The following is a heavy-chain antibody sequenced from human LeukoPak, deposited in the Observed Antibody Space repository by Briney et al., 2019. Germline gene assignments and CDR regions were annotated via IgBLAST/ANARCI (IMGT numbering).Heavy chain of an antibody. D-gene: IGHD1-14*01. CDR3: ARDPAGHGRYFDY. CDR2: IHTSGTT. Sequence: PSETLSLTCTVSGVSISGYFCTWLRQSAGAGLECIGRIHTSGTTYYNPSLRSRVSMSVDTSNNKFSLRLSSVTAADTAVYYCARDPAGHGRYFDYWGQGALVTVSS. CDR1: GVSISGYF. V-gene: IGHV4-4*07. J-gene: IGHJ4*02.